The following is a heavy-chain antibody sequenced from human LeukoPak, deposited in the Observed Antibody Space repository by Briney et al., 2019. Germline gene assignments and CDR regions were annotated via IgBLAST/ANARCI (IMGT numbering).Heavy chain of an antibody. CDR1: GFTFSRNW. V-gene: IGHV3-7*01. CDR3: VRTAIAANWFDP. J-gene: IGHJ5*02. CDR2: IKQDGSEQ. Sequence: GGSLRLSCAASGFTFSRNWMSWVRQAPGKGLEWVANIKQDGSEQYYVDSVKGRFTIFRDNTKKSVFLQMNSLRVEDTAMYHCVRTAIAANWFDPWGQGTLVTVSS. D-gene: IGHD2-15*01.